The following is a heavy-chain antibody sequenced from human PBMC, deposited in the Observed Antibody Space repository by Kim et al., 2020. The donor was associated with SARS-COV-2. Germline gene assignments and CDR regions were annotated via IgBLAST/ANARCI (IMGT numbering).Heavy chain of an antibody. CDR3: ARVFRGYSGYDEFDP. CDR1: GYTFTSYY. Sequence: ASVKVSCKASGYTFTSYYMHWVRQAPGQGLEWMGIINPSGGSTSYAQKFQGRVTMTRDTSTSTVYMELSSLRSEDTAVYYCARVFRGYSGYDEFDPWGQGTLVTVSS. V-gene: IGHV1-46*01. D-gene: IGHD5-12*01. CDR2: INPSGGST. J-gene: IGHJ5*02.